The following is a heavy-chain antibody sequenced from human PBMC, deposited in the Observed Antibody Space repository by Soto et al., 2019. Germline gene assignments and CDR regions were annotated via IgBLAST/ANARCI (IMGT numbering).Heavy chain of an antibody. J-gene: IGHJ4*02. CDR1: GYTFTDFY. V-gene: IGHV1-2*02. D-gene: IGHD5-12*01. CDR2: INPNSGGT. CDR3: ARSRDGYNQ. Sequence: ASVKVSCKASGYTFTDFYLHWVRRAPGQGLEWMGWINPNSGGTTYAQKFQGKVTMTRDTSITTAYMELSSLKSDDTAVLYCARSRDGYNQWGQGTLVTVAS.